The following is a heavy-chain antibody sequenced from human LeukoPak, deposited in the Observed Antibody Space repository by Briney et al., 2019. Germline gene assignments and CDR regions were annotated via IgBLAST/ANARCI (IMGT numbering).Heavy chain of an antibody. Sequence: SETLSLTCTVSGDSIRRTSFYWAWIRRPPGKGLEWIGNIYYSGSTYYNPSLKSRVTISVDTSKNQFSLKLSSVTAADTAVYYCAHLLWFGERAFDIWGQGTMVTVSS. CDR1: GDSIRRTSFY. V-gene: IGHV4-39*07. CDR2: IYYSGST. J-gene: IGHJ3*02. CDR3: AHLLWFGERAFDI. D-gene: IGHD3-10*01.